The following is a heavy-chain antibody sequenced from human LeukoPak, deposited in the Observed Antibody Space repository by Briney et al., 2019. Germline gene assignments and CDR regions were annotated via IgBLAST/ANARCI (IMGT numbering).Heavy chain of an antibody. CDR3: ARVATVNYYYYMDV. CDR1: GFTFSNAW. J-gene: IGHJ6*03. CDR2: IKSKTDGGTT. D-gene: IGHD1-26*01. Sequence: PGGSLRLSCAASGFTFSNAWMSWVRQAPGKGLEWVGRIKSKTDGGTTDYAAPVKGRFTISRDDSKNTLYLQMNSLRAEDTAVYYCARVATVNYYYYMDVWGKGTTVTVSS. V-gene: IGHV3-15*01.